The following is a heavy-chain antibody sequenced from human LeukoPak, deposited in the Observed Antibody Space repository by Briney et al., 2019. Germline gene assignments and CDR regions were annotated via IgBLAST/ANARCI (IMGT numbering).Heavy chain of an antibody. CDR3: ATYPYYDFWSGYYL. CDR2: ISGSGGST. CDR1: GFTFSSYA. J-gene: IGHJ4*02. Sequence: GGSLRLSCAASGFTFSSYAMSWVRQAPGKGLEWVSAISGSGGSTYYADSVKGRFTISRGNSKNTLYLQMNSLRAEDTAVYYCATYPYYDFWSGYYLWGQGTLVTVSS. V-gene: IGHV3-23*01. D-gene: IGHD3-3*01.